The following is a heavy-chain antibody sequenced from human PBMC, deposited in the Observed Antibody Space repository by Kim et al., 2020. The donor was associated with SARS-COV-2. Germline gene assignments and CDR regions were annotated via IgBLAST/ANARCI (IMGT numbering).Heavy chain of an antibody. CDR3: TRDDFWSGYLRF. Sequence: EYAASVKGRYNISKDDSKRIGYLQMNSLRTEDTAVYFCTRDDFWSGYLRFWGQGTLVTVSS. D-gene: IGHD3-3*01. V-gene: IGHV3-49*02. J-gene: IGHJ4*02.